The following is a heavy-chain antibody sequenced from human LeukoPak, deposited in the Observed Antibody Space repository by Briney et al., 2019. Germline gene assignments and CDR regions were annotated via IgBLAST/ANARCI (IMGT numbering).Heavy chain of an antibody. D-gene: IGHD2-15*01. J-gene: IGHJ4*02. V-gene: IGHV5-51*01. CDR3: ASEYCSGGNCYFDY. CDR2: IYPGDSDT. CDR1: GYTFSSYW. Sequence: RGESLKMSCKGSGYTFSSYWIGWARQMPGKGLEWMGIIYPGDSDTRYSPSFQGQVTVSADKSISTAYLQWSSLKASDTAIYYCASEYCSGGNCYFDYWGQGTLVTVSS.